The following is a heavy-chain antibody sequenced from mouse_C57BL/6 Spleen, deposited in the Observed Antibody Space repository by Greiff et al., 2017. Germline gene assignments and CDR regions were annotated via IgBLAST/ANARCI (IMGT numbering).Heavy chain of an antibody. D-gene: IGHD2-1*01. CDR1: GYAFSSYW. J-gene: IGHJ3*01. CDR3: LYGNYDWFAY. V-gene: IGHV1-80*01. Sequence: VQLQQSGAELVKPGASVKISCKASGYAFSSYWMNWVQQRPGKGLEWIGQIYPGDGDTNYNGKFKGKATLTADKSSITAYMQLSSLTSEDSSVYFCLYGNYDWFAYWGQGTLVTVSA. CDR2: IYPGDGDT.